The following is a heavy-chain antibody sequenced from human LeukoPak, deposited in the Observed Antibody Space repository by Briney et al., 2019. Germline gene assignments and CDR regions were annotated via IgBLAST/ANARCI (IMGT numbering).Heavy chain of an antibody. Sequence: GGSLRLSCAASGFTFSSYSMNWVRQAPGKGLEWVSYISSSSSTIYYADSVKGRFTISRGNAKNSLYLQMNSLRAEDTAVYYCARDRAFDIWGQGTMVTVSS. J-gene: IGHJ3*02. CDR1: GFTFSSYS. CDR3: ARDRAFDI. CDR2: ISSSSSTI. V-gene: IGHV3-48*01.